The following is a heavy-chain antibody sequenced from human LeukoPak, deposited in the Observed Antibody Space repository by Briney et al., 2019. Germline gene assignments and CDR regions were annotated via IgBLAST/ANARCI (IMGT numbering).Heavy chain of an antibody. D-gene: IGHD1-1*01. Sequence: PGGSLRLSCDASGVTFRNYGMHWVRQAPGKGLEWVAFVRFDGGNKYYADTVKGRFTISRDNSKTPLYLQMRGLRAEETAAYYCAKDKELYNTIIPYYYFMDVWGKGTTVTVSS. V-gene: IGHV3-30*02. CDR1: GVTFRNYG. CDR2: VRFDGGNK. CDR3: AKDKELYNTIIPYYYFMDV. J-gene: IGHJ6*03.